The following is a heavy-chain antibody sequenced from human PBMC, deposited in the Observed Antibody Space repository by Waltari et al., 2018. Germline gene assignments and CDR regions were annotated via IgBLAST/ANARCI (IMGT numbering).Heavy chain of an antibody. CDR2: MNPNSGNT. Sequence: QVQLVQSGAEVKKPGASVKVSCKASGYTFTSYDINWVRQATGQGLEWMGWMNPNSGNTGYAQKFQGRVTMTRNTSISTAYMELSSLRSEDTAVYYCARGAENYDILTGYRGDYWGQGTLVTVSS. CDR3: ARGAENYDILTGYRGDY. V-gene: IGHV1-8*01. D-gene: IGHD3-9*01. J-gene: IGHJ4*02. CDR1: GYTFTSYD.